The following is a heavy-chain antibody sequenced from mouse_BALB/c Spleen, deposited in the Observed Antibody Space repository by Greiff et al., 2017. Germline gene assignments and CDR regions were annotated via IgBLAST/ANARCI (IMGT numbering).Heavy chain of an antibody. Sequence: QVQLQQSGAELVRPGSSVKISCKASGYAFSSYWMNWVKQRPGQGLEWIGQIYPGDGDTNYNGKFKGKATLTANKSSSTSYMQLSSLTSEDSAVYFCTSPTLTWSWFAYWGQGTLVTVSA. CDR1: GYAFSSYW. CDR3: TSPTLTWSWFAY. CDR2: IYPGDGDT. J-gene: IGHJ3*01. V-gene: IGHV1-80*01. D-gene: IGHD4-1*01.